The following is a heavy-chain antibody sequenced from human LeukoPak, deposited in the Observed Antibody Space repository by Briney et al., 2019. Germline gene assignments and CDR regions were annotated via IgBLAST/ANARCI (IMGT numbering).Heavy chain of an antibody. CDR3: ARDREDSSGWYGYHQIDY. J-gene: IGHJ4*02. V-gene: IGHV1-18*01. CDR2: ISAYNGNT. CDR1: GYTFTSYG. Sequence: ASVKVSCKASGYTFTSYGISWVRQAPGQGLEWMGWISAYNGNTNYAQKLQGRVTITTDTSTSTAYMERRSLRSDDTAVYYCARDREDSSGWYGYHQIDYWGQGTLVTVSS. D-gene: IGHD6-19*01.